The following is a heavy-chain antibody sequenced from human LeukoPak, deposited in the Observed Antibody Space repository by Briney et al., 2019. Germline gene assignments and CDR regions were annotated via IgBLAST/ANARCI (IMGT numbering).Heavy chain of an antibody. CDR2: IIPILGIA. CDR1: GGTFSSYA. J-gene: IGHJ4*02. D-gene: IGHD6-13*01. Sequence: ASVKVSRKASGGTFSSYAISWVRQAPGQGLEWMGRIIPILGIANYAQKFQGRVTITADKSTSTAYMELSSLRSEDTAVYYCARELVPRPFDYWGQGTLVTVSS. V-gene: IGHV1-69*04. CDR3: ARELVPRPFDY.